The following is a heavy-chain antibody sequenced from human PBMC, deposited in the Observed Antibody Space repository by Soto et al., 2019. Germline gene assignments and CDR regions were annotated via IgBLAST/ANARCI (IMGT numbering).Heavy chain of an antibody. V-gene: IGHV4-39*01. CDR1: GASIRSTSYY. CDR3: ARARYSSSWYAD. CDR2: IYYSGST. Sequence: PSETLSLTCSVSGASIRSTSYYWGWIRQPPGKGLEWIGSIYYSGSTHYSPSLKSRIIMSIDTSTNQFSLKLTSVTAADTAVYYCARARYSSSWYADWGQGTLVTVSS. D-gene: IGHD6-13*01. J-gene: IGHJ4*02.